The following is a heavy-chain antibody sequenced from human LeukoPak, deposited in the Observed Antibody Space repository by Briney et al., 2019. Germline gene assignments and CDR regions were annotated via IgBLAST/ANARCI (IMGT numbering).Heavy chain of an antibody. CDR1: GFSFSTYD. CDR3: AKPGEASNYYFDC. V-gene: IGHV3-23*01. Sequence: PGGSLRLSCTGSGFSFSTYDMSWVRQAPGKGLEWVSSVRVNGRSTYCADSVKGRFTISRDNSKNTLYLQMNSLRAEDTALYYCAKPGEASNYYFDCWGQGALVTVSS. CDR2: VRVNGRST. D-gene: IGHD2-21*01. J-gene: IGHJ4*02.